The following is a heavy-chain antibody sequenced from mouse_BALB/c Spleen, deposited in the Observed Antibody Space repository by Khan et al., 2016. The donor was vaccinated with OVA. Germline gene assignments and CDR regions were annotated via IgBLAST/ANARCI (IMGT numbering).Heavy chain of an antibody. V-gene: IGHV5-6-5*01. Sequence: EVELVESGGGLVKPGGSLKLSCAASGFTFSNYGVSWVRQTPEKRLEWVASISSGDTTYYPDSVKGRFTISRDNARNILYLQMSSLRSEDTAMYYNGRDYWFAYWGQGTLVTVSA. J-gene: IGHJ3*01. CDR1: GFTFSNYG. CDR3: GRDYWFAY. CDR2: ISSGDTT.